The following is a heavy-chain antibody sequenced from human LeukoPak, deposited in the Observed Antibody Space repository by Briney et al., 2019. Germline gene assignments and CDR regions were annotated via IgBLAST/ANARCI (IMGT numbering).Heavy chain of an antibody. Sequence: SETLSLTCTVSGGSISSGDYYWSWIRQPPGKGLEWIGYIYYSGSTYYNPSLKSRVTISVDTSKSQFSLKLSSATAADTAVYYCARADWGTGYYYYYMDVWGKGTTVTVSS. D-gene: IGHD7-27*01. CDR3: ARADWGTGYYYYYMDV. V-gene: IGHV4-30-4*08. CDR2: IYYSGST. J-gene: IGHJ6*03. CDR1: GGSISSGDYY.